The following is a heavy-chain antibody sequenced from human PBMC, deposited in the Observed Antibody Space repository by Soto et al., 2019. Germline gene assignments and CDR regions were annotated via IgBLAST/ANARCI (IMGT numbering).Heavy chain of an antibody. CDR1: GYTFTDYY. Sequence: QVPLVQSGAEVKKPGASVKVSCKASGYTFTDYYIYWMRQAPGQGLEWMGWINPNSGGTHSAQKFQGRVTMTMDTSVSTAFMELSRLRSDDTAVYYCARDFRFCYNLIPHWYFDLWGRGTLVTVSS. CDR3: ARDFRFCYNLIPHWYFDL. J-gene: IGHJ2*01. CDR2: INPNSGGT. D-gene: IGHD3-10*01. V-gene: IGHV1-2*02.